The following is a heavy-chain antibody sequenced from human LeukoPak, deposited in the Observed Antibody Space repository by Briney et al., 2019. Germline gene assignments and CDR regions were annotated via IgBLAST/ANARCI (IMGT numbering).Heavy chain of an antibody. J-gene: IGHJ4*02. D-gene: IGHD6-19*01. CDR2: MSSSGIT. Sequence: SETLSLTCTVSVGSISSSYWNSIRQPAGKVLEWIGRMSSSGITTYNPSLKRRVTMSVDTSKIQFSLNLRSVTAADTAIYYCARELFSSDWYGSFDYWGQGTLVTVSS. CDR3: ARELFSSDWYGSFDY. CDR1: VGSISSSY. V-gene: IGHV4-4*07.